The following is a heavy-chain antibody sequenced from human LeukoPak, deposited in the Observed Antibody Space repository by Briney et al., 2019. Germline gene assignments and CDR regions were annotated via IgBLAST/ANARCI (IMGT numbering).Heavy chain of an antibody. J-gene: IGHJ5*02. CDR3: ARVVDSYGELGP. V-gene: IGHV1-2*02. Sequence: ASVKVSCKASGYTFTGYYMHWVRQAPGQGLEWMGWINPNSGGTNYAQKFQGRVTMTTDTSTSTAYMELRSLRSDDTAVYYCARVVDSYGELGPWGQGTLVTVSS. CDR2: INPNSGGT. CDR1: GYTFTGYY. D-gene: IGHD5-18*01.